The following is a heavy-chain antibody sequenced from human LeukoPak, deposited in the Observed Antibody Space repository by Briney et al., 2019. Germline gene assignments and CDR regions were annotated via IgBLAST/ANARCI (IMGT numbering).Heavy chain of an antibody. CDR1: GFTFTNYG. CDR3: ARDRSHITGTTRYYYGMDV. V-gene: IGHV3-33*01. Sequence: GRSLRLSCAASGFTFTNYGMHWVRQAPGKGLEWVAVIWYDGSNKYYTGSEKGRFTISRDNSKNTLFLQMNSLRAEDTAVYYCARDRSHITGTTRYYYGMDVWGPGTTVTVSS. J-gene: IGHJ6*02. CDR2: IWYDGSNK. D-gene: IGHD1-7*01.